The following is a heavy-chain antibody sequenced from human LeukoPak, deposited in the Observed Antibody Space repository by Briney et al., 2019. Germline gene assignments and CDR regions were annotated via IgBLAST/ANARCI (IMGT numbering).Heavy chain of an antibody. V-gene: IGHV3-74*01. D-gene: IGHD5-18*01. Sequence: GGSLRLSRAASGFTFTRYWMRWVRPAPGEGLVWVSHLSSDGGTTRYADAVKGRFTISRDNAKNTLFLQMHSLRAEDTAVYYCARDDNLIHLWTVFDYWGQGSLVTVSS. J-gene: IGHJ4*02. CDR1: GFTFTRYW. CDR3: ARDDNLIHLWTVFDY. CDR2: LSSDGGTT.